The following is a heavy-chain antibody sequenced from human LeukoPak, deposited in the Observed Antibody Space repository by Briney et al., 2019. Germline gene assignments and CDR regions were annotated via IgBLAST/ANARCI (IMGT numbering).Heavy chain of an antibody. CDR2: INHSGST. Sequence: SETLSLTCAVYGGSFSGYYWSWIRQPPGKGLEWIGEINHSGSTNYNPSLKSRVTISVDTSKNQFSLKLSSVTAADTAVYYCARVPVPATKTRRPFDYWGQGALVTASS. CDR3: ARVPVPATKTRRPFDY. CDR1: GGSFSGYY. V-gene: IGHV4-34*01. J-gene: IGHJ4*02. D-gene: IGHD2-2*01.